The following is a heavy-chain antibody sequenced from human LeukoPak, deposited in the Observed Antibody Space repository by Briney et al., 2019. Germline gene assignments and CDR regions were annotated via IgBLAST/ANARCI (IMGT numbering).Heavy chain of an antibody. CDR3: VRETIQLWIDY. J-gene: IGHJ4*02. CDR2: INAGNGNT. Sequence: ASVKVSCKASGYTFTSYAMHWVRQAPGQRLEWMGWINAGNGNTKYSQKFQGRVTITRDTSASTAYMELSSLRSEDTAVYYCVRETIQLWIDYWGQGTLVTVSS. D-gene: IGHD5-18*01. V-gene: IGHV1-3*01. CDR1: GYTFTSYA.